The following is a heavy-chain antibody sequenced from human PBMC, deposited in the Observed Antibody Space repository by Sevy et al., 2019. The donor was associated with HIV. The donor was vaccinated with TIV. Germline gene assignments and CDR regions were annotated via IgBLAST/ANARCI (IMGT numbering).Heavy chain of an antibody. Sequence: GGSLRLSCAASGFNFRSYVMSWVRQAPGKGLEWVSGISGSGGSTYYADSVKGRFTISRDNSKNTRYLQMNSLRAEDTAVYYCAKAKTVAAGFDYWGQGTLVTVSS. CDR1: GFNFRSYV. J-gene: IGHJ4*02. V-gene: IGHV3-23*01. CDR3: AKAKTVAAGFDY. D-gene: IGHD2-15*01. CDR2: ISGSGGST.